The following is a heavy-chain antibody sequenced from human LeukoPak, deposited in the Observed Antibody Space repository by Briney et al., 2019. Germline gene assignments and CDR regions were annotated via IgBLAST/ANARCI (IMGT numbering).Heavy chain of an antibody. CDR1: GGSISGYY. J-gene: IGHJ3*02. D-gene: IGHD3-22*01. CDR2: THTRGAT. Sequence: SETLSLTCSVSGGSISGYYWSWVRQPPGKGLDWMGCTHTRGATKYNPSLTSRVTVSLDTSKNQFSLTLSSVTAADTAVYFCARHLGYDSVLDPFDIWGQGTMVTVSS. CDR3: ARHLGYDSVLDPFDI. V-gene: IGHV4-4*09.